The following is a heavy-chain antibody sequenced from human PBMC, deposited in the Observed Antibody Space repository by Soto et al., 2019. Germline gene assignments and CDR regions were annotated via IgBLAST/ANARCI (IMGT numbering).Heavy chain of an antibody. CDR1: GFALSVYD. D-gene: IGHD3-10*01. J-gene: IGHJ6*02. CDR3: ARAAEIMNRGFHGIDV. Sequence: EVQLVESGGGLVQPGGSLRLSCAASGFALSVYDMNWVRQAPGKGLEWISYISSTASTIHYADSVKGRFTISRDNAKNTVYLQMNSLRAEDSAVYYCARAAEIMNRGFHGIDVWGQGTTVTVSS. CDR2: ISSTASTI. V-gene: IGHV3-48*03.